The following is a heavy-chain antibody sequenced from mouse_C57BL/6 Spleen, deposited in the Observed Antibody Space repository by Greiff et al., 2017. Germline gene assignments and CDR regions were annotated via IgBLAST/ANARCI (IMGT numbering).Heavy chain of an antibody. D-gene: IGHD1-1*01. CDR2: IDPSDSET. CDR3: ARVYGSSHWYFDV. CDR1: GYTFTSYW. J-gene: IGHJ1*03. Sequence: QVQLKQPGAELVRPGSSVKLSCKASGYTFTSYWMHWVKQRPIQGLEWIGNIDPSDSETHYNQKFKDKATLTVDKSSSTAYMQLSSLTSEDSAVYYCARVYGSSHWYFDVWGTGTTVTVSS. V-gene: IGHV1-52*01.